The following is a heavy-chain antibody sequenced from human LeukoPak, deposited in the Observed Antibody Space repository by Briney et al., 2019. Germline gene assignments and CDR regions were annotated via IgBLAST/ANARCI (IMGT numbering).Heavy chain of an antibody. D-gene: IGHD3-22*01. Sequence: ASVKVSCKASGYSFSGHYMHWVRQAPGQGPEWMGWINPNSGGTNYAQKFQGRVTMTRDTSISTAYMGLSRLRSDDTAVYYCARGPIYYYDSRGAFDIWGQGTMVTVSS. J-gene: IGHJ3*02. CDR3: ARGPIYYYDSRGAFDI. V-gene: IGHV1-2*02. CDR1: GYSFSGHY. CDR2: INPNSGGT.